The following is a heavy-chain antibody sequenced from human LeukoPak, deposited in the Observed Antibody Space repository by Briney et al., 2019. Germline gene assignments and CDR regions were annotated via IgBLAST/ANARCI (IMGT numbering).Heavy chain of an antibody. CDR3: ARAFNPLDV. CDR1: GGSISSGGYY. J-gene: IGHJ3*01. CDR2: ISHTGST. V-gene: IGHV4-30-2*01. Sequence: TSSETLSLTCTVSGGSISSGGYYWNWIRQPPGKGLEWIGYISHTGSTYYNPSLKTRVTMSVDRSKNHFSLNLTSVTAADAAMYFCARAFNPLDVWGPGTMVTVSS.